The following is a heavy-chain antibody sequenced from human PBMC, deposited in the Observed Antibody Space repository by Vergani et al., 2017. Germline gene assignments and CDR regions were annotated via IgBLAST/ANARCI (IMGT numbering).Heavy chain of an antibody. J-gene: IGHJ4*02. D-gene: IGHD3-22*01. CDR1: GYTFTSYA. CDR3: ARELLHRYYDSSAPADY. V-gene: IGHV1-3*04. CDR2: INTGNGNT. Sequence: QVQLVQSGAEVKKPGASVKVSCKASGYTFTSYAMHWVRQAPGQRLEWMGWINTGNGNTKYSQKFQGRVTITRETSASTAYMELSSLRSEDTAVYYCARELLHRYYDSSAPADYWGQGTLVTVSS.